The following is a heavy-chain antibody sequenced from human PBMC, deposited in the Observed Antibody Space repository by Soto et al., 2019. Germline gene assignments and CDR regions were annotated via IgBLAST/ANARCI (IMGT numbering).Heavy chain of an antibody. CDR2: TSAYNGNT. J-gene: IGHJ3*02. CDR1: GYTFTSYG. D-gene: IGHD6-19*01. CDR3: ARGHSSGWRDDAFDI. V-gene: IGHV1-18*01. Sequence: ASVKVSCKASGYTFTSYGISWVRQAPGQGLEWMGWTSAYNGNTNYAQKLQGRVTMTTDTSASTAYMELRSLRSDDTAVYYCARGHSSGWRDDAFDIWGQGTMVTVSS.